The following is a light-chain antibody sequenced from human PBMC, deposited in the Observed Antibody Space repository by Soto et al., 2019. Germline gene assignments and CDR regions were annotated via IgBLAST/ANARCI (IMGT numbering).Light chain of an antibody. V-gene: IGLV2-14*01. J-gene: IGLJ3*02. CDR3: RSYRNNRTWV. Sequence: QSVLTQPASVSGSPAQLINISWTGTSSDVGCYNYISWYQQHPGKASKLRIYEVTNRPAGVSNRFSGYKSGNTASLTISGLHDEDEDDYYCRSYRNNRTWVFVGGTQLTVL. CDR1: SSDVGCYNY. CDR2: EVT.